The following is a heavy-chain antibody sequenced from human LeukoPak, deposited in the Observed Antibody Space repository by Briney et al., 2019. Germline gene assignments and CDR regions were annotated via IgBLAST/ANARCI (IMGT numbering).Heavy chain of an antibody. Sequence: PGGSLRLSSAASGFTFSSYSMNWVRQAPGKGLEWVSSISSSSSYIYYADSVKGRFTISRDNAKNSLYLQMNSLRAEDTAVYYCARDSRAGFDYWGQGTLVTVSS. CDR1: GFTFSSYS. D-gene: IGHD3-10*01. J-gene: IGHJ4*02. CDR3: ARDSRAGFDY. V-gene: IGHV3-21*01. CDR2: ISSSSSYI.